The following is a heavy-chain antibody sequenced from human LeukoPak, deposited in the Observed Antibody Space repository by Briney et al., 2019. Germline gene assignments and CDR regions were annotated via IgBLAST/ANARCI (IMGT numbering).Heavy chain of an antibody. Sequence: SETLSLTCTVSGGSISSGSYYWSWIRQPAGKGLEWIGRIYTSGSTNYNPSLKSRVTISVDTSKNQFSLKLTSVTAADTAVYYCTKGRGIWGQGTLVTGSS. CDR2: IYTSGST. CDR3: TKGRGI. V-gene: IGHV4-61*02. D-gene: IGHD3-10*01. CDR1: GGSISSGSYY. J-gene: IGHJ4*02.